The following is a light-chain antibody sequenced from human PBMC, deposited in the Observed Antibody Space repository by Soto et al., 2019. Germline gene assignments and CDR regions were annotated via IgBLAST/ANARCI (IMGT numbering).Light chain of an antibody. Sequence: QSALTQPPSASGSPGQSVTISCTGTSSDVGGYNYVSWYQQHPGKAPTLMIYEVSKRPSGVPDRFSGSKSGNTASLTVSGLQPEYEADYYCSSYAGSNKSVFGTGTKLTVL. CDR3: SSYAGSNKSV. CDR2: EVS. J-gene: IGLJ1*01. V-gene: IGLV2-8*01. CDR1: SSDVGGYNY.